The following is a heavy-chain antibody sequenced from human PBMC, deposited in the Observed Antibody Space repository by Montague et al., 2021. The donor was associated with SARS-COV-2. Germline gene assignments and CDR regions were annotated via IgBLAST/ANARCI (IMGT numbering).Heavy chain of an antibody. D-gene: IGHD6-19*01. Sequence: SETLSLTCTVSGGSTASHYWNWIRQSPGKRPEWIGYVYYNGDTKYNPSLQSRVTISIDTSENQFSLRLNSVTAADTAVYFCARGWASDPWGQRRLVTVSS. J-gene: IGHJ3*01. CDR2: VYYNGDT. CDR3: ARGWASDP. CDR1: GGSTASHY. V-gene: IGHV4-59*08.